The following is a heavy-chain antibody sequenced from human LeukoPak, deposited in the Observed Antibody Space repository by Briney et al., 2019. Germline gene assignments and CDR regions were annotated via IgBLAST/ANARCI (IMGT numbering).Heavy chain of an antibody. J-gene: IGHJ4*02. Sequence: SETLSLTCAVYGGSFSGYYWSWIRQPPGKGLEWIGEINHSGSTNYNPSLKSRVTISVDTSKNQFSLKLSSVTAADTAVYYCASRTIYSGSCFDYWGQGTLVTVSS. CDR2: INHSGST. D-gene: IGHD5-12*01. V-gene: IGHV4-34*01. CDR1: GGSFSGYY. CDR3: ASRTIYSGSCFDY.